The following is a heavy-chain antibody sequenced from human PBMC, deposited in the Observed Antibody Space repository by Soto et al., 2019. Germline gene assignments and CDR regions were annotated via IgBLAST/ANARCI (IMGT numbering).Heavy chain of an antibody. J-gene: IGHJ4*02. CDR2: IHHSGST. Sequence: MQLQESGPGLVKPSETLSLTCAVSSASIITEQRWTWVRQPPGKGLEWIGEIHHSGSTNNNPSLRSRVTMSVDKSKNQFSLNLNSVTAADTALYYCARSFGWYAIDHWGQGTLVIVSS. D-gene: IGHD6-19*01. V-gene: IGHV4-4*02. CDR1: SASIITEQR. CDR3: ARSFGWYAIDH.